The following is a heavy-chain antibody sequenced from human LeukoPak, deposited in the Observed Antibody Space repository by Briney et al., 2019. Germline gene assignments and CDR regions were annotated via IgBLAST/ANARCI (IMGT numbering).Heavy chain of an antibody. V-gene: IGHV4-59*01. CDR1: GGSISSYY. D-gene: IGHD6-19*01. Sequence: ASETLSLTCTVSGGSISSYYWSWIRQPPGKGLEWIGYIYYSGSTNYNPSLKSRVTISVDTSKNQFSLKLSSVTPADTAVYYCARVVEMTVAGWFDPWGQGTLVTVSS. J-gene: IGHJ5*02. CDR3: ARVVEMTVAGWFDP. CDR2: IYYSGST.